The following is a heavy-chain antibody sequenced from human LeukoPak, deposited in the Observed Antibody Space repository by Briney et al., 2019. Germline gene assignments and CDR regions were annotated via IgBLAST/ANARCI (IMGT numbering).Heavy chain of an antibody. CDR2: IYYSGST. CDR3: ARVLPLDGYFDY. D-gene: IGHD3-3*01. V-gene: IGHV4-59*01. J-gene: IGHJ4*02. Sequence: PSETLSLTCTVSGGSISSYYWSWIRQPPGKGLEWIGYIYYSGSTNYNPSLKSRVTISVDTSKNQFSLKLSSVTAADTAVYYCARVLPLDGYFDYWGQGTLVTVSS. CDR1: GGSISSYY.